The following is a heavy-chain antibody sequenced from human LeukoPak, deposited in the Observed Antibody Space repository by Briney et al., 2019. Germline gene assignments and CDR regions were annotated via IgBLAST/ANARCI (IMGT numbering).Heavy chain of an antibody. CDR3: TRHCSGSTCYFDAFDV. CDR2: ISYSGST. Sequence: SETLSLTCTVSGGSISTTNFYWDWIRQPPGKGLEWIGSISYSGSTSYTPSLKGRVTISVDTSKNQFSLRLSSVTAADTAVYYCTRHCSGSTCYFDAFDVWGQGTMVTVSS. J-gene: IGHJ3*01. D-gene: IGHD2-15*01. CDR1: GGSISTTNFY. V-gene: IGHV4-39*01.